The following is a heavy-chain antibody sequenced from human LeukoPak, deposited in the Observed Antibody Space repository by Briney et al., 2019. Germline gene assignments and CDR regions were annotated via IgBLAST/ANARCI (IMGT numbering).Heavy chain of an antibody. J-gene: IGHJ6*02. CDR1: GFTFSNHG. CDR3: AKVLRRITMVRGVIITGPYYYYGMDV. CDR2: IWYDGSNK. Sequence: GGSLRLSCAASGFTFSNHGMHWVRQAPGKGLEWVALIWYDGSNKEYAESVKGRFTISRDNSKNTLYLQMNSLRAEDTAVYYCAKVLRRITMVRGVIITGPYYYYGMDVWGQGTTVTVSS. V-gene: IGHV3-30*02. D-gene: IGHD3-10*01.